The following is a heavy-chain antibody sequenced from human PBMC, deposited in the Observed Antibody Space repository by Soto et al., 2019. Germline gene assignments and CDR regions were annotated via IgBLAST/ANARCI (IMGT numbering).Heavy chain of an antibody. CDR2: ISSSSSTI. D-gene: IGHD4-17*01. CDR1: GFTFSSYS. CDR3: AREFRVENGDYINWFDP. V-gene: IGHV3-48*01. Sequence: EVQLVESGGGLVQPGGSLRLSCAASGFTFSSYSMNWVRQAPGKGLEWVSYISSSSSTIYYADSVKGRFTISRDNAKNSLYLQMNSLRAEDTAVYYCAREFRVENGDYINWFDPWGQGTLVTVSS. J-gene: IGHJ5*02.